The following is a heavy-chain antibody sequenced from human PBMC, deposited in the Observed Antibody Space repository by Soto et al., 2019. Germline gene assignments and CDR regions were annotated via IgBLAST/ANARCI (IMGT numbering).Heavy chain of an antibody. D-gene: IGHD3-3*01. J-gene: IGHJ4*02. CDR1: GGSXSGYY. CDR2: INHSGST. CDR3: ARPRYDFWSGYYFDY. V-gene: IGHV4-34*01. Sequence: PSETLSLTCAVYGGSXSGYYWSWIRQPPGKGLEWIGEINHSGSTNYNPSLKSRVTISVDTSKNQFSLKLSSVTAADTAVYYCARPRYDFWSGYYFDYWGQGTLVTVSS.